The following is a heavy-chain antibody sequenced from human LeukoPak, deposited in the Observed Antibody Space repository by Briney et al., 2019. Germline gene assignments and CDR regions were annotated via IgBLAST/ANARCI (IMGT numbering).Heavy chain of an antibody. Sequence: ASVKVSCKASGYTFTGYYMHWVRQAPGQGLEWMGWINPNSGGTNYAQKFQGRVTMTRDTSISTAYMELSRLRSDDTAVYYCARLWFGELLSTTAYYFDYWGQGTLVTVSS. CDR2: INPNSGGT. D-gene: IGHD3-10*01. CDR1: GYTFTGYY. CDR3: ARLWFGELLSTTAYYFDY. V-gene: IGHV1-2*02. J-gene: IGHJ4*02.